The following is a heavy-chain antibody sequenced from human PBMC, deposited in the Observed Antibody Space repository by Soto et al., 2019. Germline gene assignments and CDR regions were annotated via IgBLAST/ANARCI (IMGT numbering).Heavy chain of an antibody. Sequence: GGSLRLSCTASGFTFGDYAMNWFRQAPGKGLEWVGFIRSKAYGGTTENAASVKGRFTISRDDSKSIAYLQMNSLKTEDTAVYYCTRDHRHLDYWGQGSLVTVSS. CDR2: IRSKAYGGTT. V-gene: IGHV3-49*03. CDR1: GFTFGDYA. CDR3: TRDHRHLDY. J-gene: IGHJ4*02.